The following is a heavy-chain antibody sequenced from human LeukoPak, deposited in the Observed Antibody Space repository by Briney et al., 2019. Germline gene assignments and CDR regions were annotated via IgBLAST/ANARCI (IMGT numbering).Heavy chain of an antibody. D-gene: IGHD3-10*01. CDR1: GFTFSGSA. V-gene: IGHV3-48*04. Sequence: GGSLRLSCAASGFTFSGSAIHWVRQAPGKGLEWVSYISSSSSTIYYADSVKGRFTISRDNAKNSLYLQMNSLRAEDTAVYYCARVGYFYASGSDYWGQGTLVTVSS. J-gene: IGHJ4*02. CDR3: ARVGYFYASGSDY. CDR2: ISSSSSTI.